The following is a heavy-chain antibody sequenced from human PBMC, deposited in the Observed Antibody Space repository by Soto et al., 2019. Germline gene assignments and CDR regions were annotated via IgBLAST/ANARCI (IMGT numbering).Heavy chain of an antibody. J-gene: IGHJ5*02. CDR2: ISYDGSNK. Sequence: PGGSLRLSCAASGFTFSSYAMHWVRQAPGKGLEWVAVISYDGSNKYYADSVKGRFTISRDNSKNTLYLQMNSLRAEDTAVYYCARDWGARLLRPTNWFDPWGQGTLVTVSS. D-gene: IGHD3-16*01. CDR1: GFTFSSYA. CDR3: ARDWGARLLRPTNWFDP. V-gene: IGHV3-30-3*01.